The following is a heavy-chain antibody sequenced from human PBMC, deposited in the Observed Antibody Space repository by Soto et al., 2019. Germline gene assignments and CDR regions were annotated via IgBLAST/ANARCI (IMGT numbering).Heavy chain of an antibody. CDR2: ISWNSGSI. Sequence: GGSLRLSCAASGFTFDDYAMHWVRQAPGKGLEWVSGISWNSGSIGYADSVKGRFTISRDNAKNSLYLQMNSLRAEDTALYYCAKEYNWNYGGPLDYWGQGTLVTVSS. CDR3: AKEYNWNYGGPLDY. CDR1: GFTFDDYA. J-gene: IGHJ4*02. D-gene: IGHD1-7*01. V-gene: IGHV3-9*01.